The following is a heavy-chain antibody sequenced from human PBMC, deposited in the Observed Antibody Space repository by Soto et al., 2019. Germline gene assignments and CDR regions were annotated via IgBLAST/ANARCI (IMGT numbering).Heavy chain of an antibody. CDR1: GYTFTSYY. CDR2: INASNGNT. J-gene: IGHJ4*02. D-gene: IGHD1-1*01. Sequence: ASVKVSCKASGYTFTSYYMHCVRQAPGQRLEWMGRINASNGNTNYSQKFQGRFTISRDNSKNTVYLQMNSLRAEDTAVYYCVRGDNWNDEASDYWGQGTLVTVSS. V-gene: IGHV1-46*01. CDR3: VRGDNWNDEASDY.